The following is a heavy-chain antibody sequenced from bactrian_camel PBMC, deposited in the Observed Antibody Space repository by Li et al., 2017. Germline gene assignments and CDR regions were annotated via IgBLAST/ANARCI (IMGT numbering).Heavy chain of an antibody. V-gene: IGHV3S6*01. D-gene: IGHD2*01. J-gene: IGHJ4*01. Sequence: QVQLVESGGGSVQTGESLRLSCTAPGFTSRSCGVNWYRQAEGGRREWVSSISPDGTTTYADSVKGRFTISRDDSKNTIYLQMNNLKPEDTAVYYCLTIEGGIPITTFPTCDHWGQGTQVTVS. CDR2: ISPDGTT. CDR3: LTIEGGIPITTFPTCDH. CDR1: GFTSRSCG.